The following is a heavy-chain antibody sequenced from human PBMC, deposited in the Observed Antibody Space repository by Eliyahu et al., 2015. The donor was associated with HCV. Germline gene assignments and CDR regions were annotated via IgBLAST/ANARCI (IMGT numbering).Heavy chain of an antibody. D-gene: IGHD3-10*01. CDR2: ISRTGNYF. Sequence: EVQLVESGGGLVKPGGSLRLSCAASGFDFSTXXMXWVRQAPGKGLEWVSSISRTGNYFHYGESVWGRFTISRDNANNLVYLHMTSLRAEDTAVYYCARDPVPHYYGSGTYLAWAFDIWGQGTVVTVSS. J-gene: IGHJ3*02. V-gene: IGHV3-21*01. CDR3: ARDPVPHYYGSGTYLAWAFDI. CDR1: GFDFSTXX.